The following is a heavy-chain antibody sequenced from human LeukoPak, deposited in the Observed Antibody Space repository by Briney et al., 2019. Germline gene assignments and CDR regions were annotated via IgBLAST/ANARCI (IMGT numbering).Heavy chain of an antibody. CDR2: IYSDNT. Sequence: GGSLRLSCTVSGFTVSSNSMSWVRQAPGKGLEWVSFIYSDNTHYPDSVKGRFTISRDNSKNTLYLQMNSLRAEDTAVYYCARDPPYSSGWYFDYWGQGTLVTVSS. CDR3: ARDPPYSSGWYFDY. D-gene: IGHD6-19*01. V-gene: IGHV3-53*01. J-gene: IGHJ4*02. CDR1: GFTVSSNS.